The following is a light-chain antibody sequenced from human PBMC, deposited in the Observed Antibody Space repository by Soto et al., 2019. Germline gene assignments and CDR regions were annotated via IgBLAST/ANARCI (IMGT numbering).Light chain of an antibody. Sequence: IGLPQSPGTLSLSPGERATLSCRASQSVSNNYLAWYQQKPGQAPRLLIYGASNRATGIPDRFSGTGSGTDFTLTISRLEPEDFAVYYCQQYGSSGTFGQGTKVDIK. CDR2: GAS. CDR3: QQYGSSGT. V-gene: IGKV3-20*01. CDR1: QSVSNNY. J-gene: IGKJ1*01.